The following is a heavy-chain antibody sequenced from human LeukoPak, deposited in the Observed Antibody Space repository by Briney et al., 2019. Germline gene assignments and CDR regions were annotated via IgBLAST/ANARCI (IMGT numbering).Heavy chain of an antibody. CDR2: INPSGGST. V-gene: IGHV1-24*01. Sequence: ASVKVSCKVSGYTLTELSMHWVRQAPGQGLEWMGIINPSGGSTSYAQKFQGRVTMTEGTSTDTAYMELSSLRSEDTAVYYCATEEGSGSYWGAFDIWGQGTMVTVSS. CDR1: GYTLTELS. CDR3: ATEEGSGSYWGAFDI. D-gene: IGHD1-26*01. J-gene: IGHJ3*02.